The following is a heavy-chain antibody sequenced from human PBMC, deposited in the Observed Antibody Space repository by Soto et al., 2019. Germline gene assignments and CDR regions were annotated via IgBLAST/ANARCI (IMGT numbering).Heavy chain of an antibody. V-gene: IGHV3-33*01. Sequence: GGSLRLSCAASGFNFINTGMHWVRQAPGKGLEWVAVIWYDGSNMFYADSVKGRFTISRDNSKNTLFLQMNSLRGEDTAVYYCGRGIDYGNYAIDYWGQRTLVTVSS. CDR1: GFNFINTG. D-gene: IGHD4-17*01. CDR2: IWYDGSNM. J-gene: IGHJ4*02. CDR3: GRGIDYGNYAIDY.